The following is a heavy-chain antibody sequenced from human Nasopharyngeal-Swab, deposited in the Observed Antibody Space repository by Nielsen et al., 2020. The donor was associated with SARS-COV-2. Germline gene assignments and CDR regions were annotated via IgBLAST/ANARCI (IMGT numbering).Heavy chain of an antibody. CDR3: ASPYCSSTSCRLSYYYGMDV. J-gene: IGHJ6*02. CDR2: IIPIFGTA. D-gene: IGHD2-2*01. V-gene: IGHV1-69*06. Sequence: WVRQAPGQGLEWMGGIIPIFGTANYAQKFQGRVTITADKSTSTAYMDLSSLRSEDTAVYYCASPYCSSTSCRLSYYYGMDVWGQGTTVTVSS.